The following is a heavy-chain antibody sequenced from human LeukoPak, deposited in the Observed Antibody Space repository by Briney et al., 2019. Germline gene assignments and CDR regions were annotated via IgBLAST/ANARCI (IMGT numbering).Heavy chain of an antibody. V-gene: IGHV1-8*03. J-gene: IGHJ4*02. CDR2: MNPNSGNT. Sequence: ASVKVSCKASGYTFTSFDINWVRQATGQGLEWMGWMNPNSGNTAYAQKFQGRVTITRNTSISTAYMQLSSLRSEDTAVYYCARASKWTNFRRDGYNLDYWGQGTLVTVSS. CDR1: GYTFTSFD. CDR3: ARASKWTNFRRDGYNLDY. D-gene: IGHD5-24*01.